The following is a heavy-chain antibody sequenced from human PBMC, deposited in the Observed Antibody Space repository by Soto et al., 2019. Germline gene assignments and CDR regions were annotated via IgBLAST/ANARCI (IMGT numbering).Heavy chain of an antibody. Sequence: GGSLRLSCAASGFTFSNYEMHWVRQAPGKGLEYVSGISNNGAHTDYAKSVKGRFTIPRDNSDNTLYLQMGSLRAEDMALYYCARRGYGSRWPNVYMDVWGKGTTVTV. CDR2: ISNNGAHT. CDR1: GFTFSNYE. V-gene: IGHV3-64*01. J-gene: IGHJ6*03. D-gene: IGHD6-13*01. CDR3: ARRGYGSRWPNVYMDV.